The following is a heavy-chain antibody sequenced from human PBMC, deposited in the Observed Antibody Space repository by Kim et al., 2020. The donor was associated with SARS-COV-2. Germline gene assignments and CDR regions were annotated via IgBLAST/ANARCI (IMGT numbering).Heavy chain of an antibody. CDR1: GGSIRSYY. CDR3: ARAKEMAKITGGMDV. J-gene: IGHJ6*02. CDR2: INYSGTT. Sequence: SETLSLTCTVSGGSIRSYYWSWIRQSPGKRLEWIGYINYSGTTNYNASLKSRVTISVDTSKNQFSLKLSSVTAADTAVYYCARAKEMAKITGGMDVWGQGTTVTVSS. V-gene: IGHV4-59*13. D-gene: IGHD5-12*01.